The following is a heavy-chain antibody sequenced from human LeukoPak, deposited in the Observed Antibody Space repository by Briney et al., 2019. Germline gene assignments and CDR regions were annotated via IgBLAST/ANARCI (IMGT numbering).Heavy chain of an antibody. Sequence: PSETLSLTCTVSGGSITSYYWSWIRQPPGKGLEWIGYIYTSGSTYNPSLKSRVSISVDTSKNQFSLKLSSVTAADTAVYYCARHGRDYDILTGYYKLGWLDPWGQGTLATVSS. J-gene: IGHJ5*02. CDR1: GGSITSYY. CDR2: IYTSGST. V-gene: IGHV4-4*09. CDR3: ARHGRDYDILTGYYKLGWLDP. D-gene: IGHD3-9*01.